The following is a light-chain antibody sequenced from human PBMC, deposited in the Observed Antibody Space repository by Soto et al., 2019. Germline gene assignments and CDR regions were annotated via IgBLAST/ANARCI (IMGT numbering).Light chain of an antibody. CDR3: GSWDSSLSAYV. CDR2: DYN. J-gene: IGLJ1*01. Sequence: QSVLTQPPSVSAAPGQKVTISCSGSSSNIGGNSVSWYQHLPGAAPKLLIYDYNKRPSGIPDRFSGSKSGTSATLGITGFQTGDEADYYCGSWDSSLSAYVFGTGTKVTVL. V-gene: IGLV1-51*01. CDR1: SSNIGGNS.